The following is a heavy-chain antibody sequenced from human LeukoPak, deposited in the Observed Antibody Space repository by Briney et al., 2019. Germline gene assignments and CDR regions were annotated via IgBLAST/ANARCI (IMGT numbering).Heavy chain of an antibody. D-gene: IGHD3-10*01. Sequence: PGGTQRLSCAASGFIFRNYGMNWVRQAPGKGLEWVSGISGHGDITYYAGSVKGRFTISRDNAKNSLYLQMNSLRAEGTAVYYCARAGSGSYYMSSLGYYYMDVWGKGTTVTVSS. CDR3: ARAGSGSYYMSSLGYYYMDV. V-gene: IGHV3-23*01. J-gene: IGHJ6*03. CDR2: ISGHGDIT. CDR1: GFIFRNYG.